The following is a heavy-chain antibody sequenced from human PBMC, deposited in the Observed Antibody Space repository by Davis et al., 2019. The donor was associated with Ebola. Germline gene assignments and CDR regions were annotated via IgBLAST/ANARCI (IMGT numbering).Heavy chain of an antibody. Sequence: GESLKISCAASGFTFSSYAMSWVRQAPGKGLEWVSAISGSGGSTYYADSVKGRFTISRDNSKNTLYLQMNSLRAEDTAVYYCAKDDVDTAMVPPSLFDYWGQGTLVTVSS. D-gene: IGHD5-18*01. J-gene: IGHJ4*02. V-gene: IGHV3-23*01. CDR2: ISGSGGST. CDR1: GFTFSSYA. CDR3: AKDDVDTAMVPPSLFDY.